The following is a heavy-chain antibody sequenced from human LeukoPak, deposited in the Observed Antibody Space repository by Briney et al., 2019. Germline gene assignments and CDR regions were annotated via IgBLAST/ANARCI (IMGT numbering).Heavy chain of an antibody. CDR1: GFTFSSYA. Sequence: GGSLRLSCAASGFTFSSYAMSWVRQAPGKGLEWVSAISGSGGSTYYADSVKGRFTISRDNSKNTLYLQMNSLRAEDTAVYYCAQELVGAFSPNNDYWGQGTLVTVSS. CDR3: AQELVGAFSPNNDY. V-gene: IGHV3-23*01. J-gene: IGHJ4*02. D-gene: IGHD1-26*01. CDR2: ISGSGGST.